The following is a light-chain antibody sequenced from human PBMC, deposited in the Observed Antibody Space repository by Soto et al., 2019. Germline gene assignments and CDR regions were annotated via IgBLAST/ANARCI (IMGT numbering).Light chain of an antibody. V-gene: IGKV1-5*01. J-gene: IGKJ1*01. CDR2: YTS. Sequence: IQMTQSPSTLSASVGDRVTITCRASQSINRWLAWYQQRPGKAPRLLIYYTSTLESGVPSRFSGSESGTEFTLTISSLQPDDFATYYCQHYNSYSEAFGQGTKVDIK. CDR1: QSINRW. CDR3: QHYNSYSEA.